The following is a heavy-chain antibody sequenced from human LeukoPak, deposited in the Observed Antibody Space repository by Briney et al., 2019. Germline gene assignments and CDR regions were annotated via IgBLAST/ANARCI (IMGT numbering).Heavy chain of an antibody. V-gene: IGHV4-34*01. CDR3: ARYRLAPYYYYGMDV. CDR1: GGSFSGYY. D-gene: IGHD6-19*01. J-gene: IGHJ6*02. CDR2: INHSGST. Sequence: SETLSLTCAVYGGSFSGYYWSWIRQPPGKGLEWIGEINHSGSTNYNPSLKSRVTISVDTSKNQFSLKLSSVTAADTAVYYCARYRLAPYYYYGMDVWGQGTTVTVSS.